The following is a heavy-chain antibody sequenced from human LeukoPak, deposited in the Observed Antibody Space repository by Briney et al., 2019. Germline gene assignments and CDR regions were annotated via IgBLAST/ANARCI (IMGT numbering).Heavy chain of an antibody. CDR1: GFTFSSYA. J-gene: IGHJ4*02. CDR2: ISASGGNT. Sequence: GGSLRLSCAASGFTFSSYAMTWVRQAPGQGLEWVSAISASGGNTYYADSVKGRSTISRDNSKYTLYLQINSLRAEDTAVYYCAKDSTGVAATDYWGQGTLVTVSS. D-gene: IGHD6-19*01. V-gene: IGHV3-23*01. CDR3: AKDSTGVAATDY.